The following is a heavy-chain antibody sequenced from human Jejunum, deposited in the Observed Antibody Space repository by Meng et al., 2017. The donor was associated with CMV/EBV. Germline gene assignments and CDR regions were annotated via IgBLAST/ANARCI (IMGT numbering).Heavy chain of an antibody. Sequence: QVQLQESGPGLVKPSETLSLTCTVSGGSITSYYWSWIRQPPGKGLEWIGYISYTGSTNYNPSLKSRVTISRDTSKNQFSLKLSSVTAADTAVYYCARRWSGVDYWGQGTLVTVSS. V-gene: IGHV4-59*08. CDR3: ARRWSGVDY. CDR1: GGSITSYY. J-gene: IGHJ4*02. D-gene: IGHD1-26*01. CDR2: ISYTGST.